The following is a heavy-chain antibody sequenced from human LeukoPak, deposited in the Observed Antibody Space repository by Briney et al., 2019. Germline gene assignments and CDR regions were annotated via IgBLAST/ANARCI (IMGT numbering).Heavy chain of an antibody. CDR2: IYSGGSK. D-gene: IGHD4-17*01. Sequence: GGSLRLSCAASGFTVSSNYMSWVRQAPGKGLERVSVIYSGGSKYYADSVKGRFTISGDNSKNTLYLQMNSLRAEDTAVYYCARGTVTDFDYWGRGTLVTVSS. CDR3: ARGTVTDFDY. J-gene: IGHJ4*02. V-gene: IGHV3-53*01. CDR1: GFTVSSNY.